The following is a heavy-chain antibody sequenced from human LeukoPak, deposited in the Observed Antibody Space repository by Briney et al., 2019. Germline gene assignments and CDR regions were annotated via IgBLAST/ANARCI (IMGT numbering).Heavy chain of an antibody. CDR1: GFTFSSYA. CDR2: ISGSGDST. Sequence: QAGGSLRLSCAASGFTFSSYAMSWVRQAPGKGLEWVSAISGSGDSTYYVDSVKGRFTISRDNFKNTLYLQINSLRAEDTAVYYCANKHDYCEGGYWGQGTLVTVSS. D-gene: IGHD4-17*01. CDR3: ANKHDYCEGGY. J-gene: IGHJ4*02. V-gene: IGHV3-23*01.